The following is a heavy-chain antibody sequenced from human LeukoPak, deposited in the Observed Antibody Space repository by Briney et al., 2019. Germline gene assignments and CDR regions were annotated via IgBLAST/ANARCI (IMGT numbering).Heavy chain of an antibody. CDR1: GYTFTVYY. J-gene: IGHJ4*02. CDR2: INPNSGGT. CDR3: ARDGALDY. V-gene: IGHV1-2*02. Sequence: EASVNVSCKASGYTFTVYYMHWVRQAPGQGLEWMGWINPNSGGTNSAQKFQGRVTMTRDTSINTAYMELSRLRSDDTAVYYCARDGALDYWGQGSLVTVSS. D-gene: IGHD3-16*01.